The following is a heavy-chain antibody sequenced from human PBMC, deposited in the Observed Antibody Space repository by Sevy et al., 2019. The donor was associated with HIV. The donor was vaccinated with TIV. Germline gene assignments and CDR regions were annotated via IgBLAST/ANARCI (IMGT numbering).Heavy chain of an antibody. CDR1: GFTFSNYA. Sequence: GGSLRLSCAASGFTFSNYAMSWVRQAPGKGLEWVSGISGSGVGTYYADSVKGRFTVSRGDSKNTLYLQMNSLRAEDTAVYYCARDSRGYGSGSYHFDYWGQGTLVTVSS. V-gene: IGHV3-23*01. D-gene: IGHD3-10*01. J-gene: IGHJ4*02. CDR3: ARDSRGYGSGSYHFDY. CDR2: ISGSGVGT.